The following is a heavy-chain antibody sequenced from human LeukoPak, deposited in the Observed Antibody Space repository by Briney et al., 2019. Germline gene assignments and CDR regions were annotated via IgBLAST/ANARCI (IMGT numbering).Heavy chain of an antibody. CDR2: ISSTGSAI. CDR1: GFTFSSHT. Sequence: PGGSLRLSCAASGFTFSSHTMNWVRQAPGKGLEWVSYISSTGSAIYYADSVKGRFTISRDNSKNSLHLQMNSLRAEDTAVYYCARTYDSSAYNSLAEYFHHWGQGTLVTVSS. CDR3: ARTYDSSAYNSLAEYFHH. V-gene: IGHV3-48*01. J-gene: IGHJ1*01. D-gene: IGHD3-22*01.